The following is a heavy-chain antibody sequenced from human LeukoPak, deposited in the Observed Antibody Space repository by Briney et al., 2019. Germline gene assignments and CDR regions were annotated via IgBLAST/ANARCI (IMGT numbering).Heavy chain of an antibody. V-gene: IGHV4-59*01. CDR3: AREVWSYGRTYYFDY. CDR1: GGSISSYY. D-gene: IGHD1-26*01. Sequence: SETLSLTCTVSGGSISSYYWSWIRQPPGKGLEWIGYIYFSGSTNYNPSLKSRVTISIDTSNNQFSLKLSSVTAADTAVYYCAREVWSYGRTYYFDYWGQGTLVTVS. J-gene: IGHJ4*02. CDR2: IYFSGST.